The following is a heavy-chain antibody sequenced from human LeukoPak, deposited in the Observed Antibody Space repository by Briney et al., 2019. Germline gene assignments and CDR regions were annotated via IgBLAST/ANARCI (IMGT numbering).Heavy chain of an antibody. V-gene: IGHV4-39*07. D-gene: IGHD6-13*01. CDR2: IYYSGST. CDR3: ARASRDIYYYYMDV. J-gene: IGHJ6*03. Sequence: SETLSLTCTVSGGSISSSSYYWGWIRQPPGKGLEWIGSIYYSGSTYYNPSLKSRVTISVDTSKNQFSLKLSSVTAADTAVYYCARASRDIYYYYMDVWGKGTTVTISS. CDR1: GGSISSSSYY.